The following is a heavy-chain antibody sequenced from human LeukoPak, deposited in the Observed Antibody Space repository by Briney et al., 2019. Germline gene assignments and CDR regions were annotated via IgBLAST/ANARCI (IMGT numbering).Heavy chain of an antibody. CDR2: ISYDGSNK. Sequence: GGSLRLSCAASGFTFSSYAMHWVRQAPGKGLEWVAVISYDGSNKYYADSVKGRFTISRDNSKNTLYLQMNSLRAEDTAVYYCARGYCSGGSCYPDAFDIWGQGTMVTVSS. CDR3: ARGYCSGGSCYPDAFDI. CDR1: GFTFSSYA. J-gene: IGHJ3*02. V-gene: IGHV3-30-3*01. D-gene: IGHD2-15*01.